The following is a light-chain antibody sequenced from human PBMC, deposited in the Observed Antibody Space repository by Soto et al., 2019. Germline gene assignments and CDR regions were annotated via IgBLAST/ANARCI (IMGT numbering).Light chain of an antibody. Sequence: DIQMTQSPSSLFASVGDRVTITCRASQGISNYLAWYHQKPGKVPKLLIYAASTLQSGVPSRFSGSGSGTDFTLTISSLQPEDVATYYCHNYNSAPRTFGQGTKVEIK. CDR3: HNYNSAPRT. CDR1: QGISNY. J-gene: IGKJ1*01. CDR2: AAS. V-gene: IGKV1-27*01.